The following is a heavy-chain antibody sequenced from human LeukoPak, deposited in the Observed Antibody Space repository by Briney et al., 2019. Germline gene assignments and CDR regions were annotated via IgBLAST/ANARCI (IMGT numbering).Heavy chain of an antibody. D-gene: IGHD2-2*01. CDR3: ARAPTSYCSSSSCYEGASDY. Sequence: PGGSLRLSCAASGFTFRNSAMSWFRQAPGKGLEWVSSISGSGANTYYADSVKGRFTISRDNSKNTLYLQMNSLRAEDTAVYYCARAPTSYCSSSSCYEGASDYWGQGTLVTVSS. CDR1: GFTFRNSA. CDR2: ISGSGANT. V-gene: IGHV3-23*01. J-gene: IGHJ4*02.